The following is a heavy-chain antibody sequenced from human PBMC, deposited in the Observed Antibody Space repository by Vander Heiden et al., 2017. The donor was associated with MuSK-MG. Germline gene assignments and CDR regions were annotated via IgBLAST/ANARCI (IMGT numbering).Heavy chain of an antibody. CDR1: GFPFGSYG. J-gene: IGHJ3*02. CDR3: ARDHDYGDYDAFDI. V-gene: IGHV3-33*01. Sequence: QVQLVESGGGVVQPGRSLRLPCAASGFPFGSYGMHWVGQAPGKGLEWVAVIWYDGSNKYYADSVKGRFTISRDNSKNTLYLQMNSLRAEDTAVYYCARDHDYGDYDAFDIWGQGTMVTVSS. D-gene: IGHD4-17*01. CDR2: IWYDGSNK.